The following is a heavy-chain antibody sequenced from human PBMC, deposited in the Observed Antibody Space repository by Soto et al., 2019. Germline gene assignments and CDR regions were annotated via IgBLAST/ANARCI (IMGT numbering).Heavy chain of an antibody. CDR1: GFTFSSYS. CDR3: ANAYCSSTSCRAEYLQH. CDR2: ISGSGGTS. V-gene: IGHV3-23*01. D-gene: IGHD2-2*01. Sequence: EVQLLESGGGLVQPGGSRRLSCAASGFTFSSYSMSWVRQAPGKGLEWVPAISGSGGTSYYADSVKGRFTISRDNSKNTVYLQMNSLRAEDTAVYFCANAYCSSTSCRAEYLQHWGQGTLVTVSS. J-gene: IGHJ1*01.